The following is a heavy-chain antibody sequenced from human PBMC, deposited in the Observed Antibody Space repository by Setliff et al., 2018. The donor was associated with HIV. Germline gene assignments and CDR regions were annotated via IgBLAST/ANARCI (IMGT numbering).Heavy chain of an antibody. CDR3: ARDQVANYYGSGIDY. CDR2: INPSGGST. D-gene: IGHD3-10*01. CDR1: GYTFTSYY. Sequence: ASVKVSCKASGYTFTSYYIHWVRQAPGQGLEWMGIINPSGGSTSYAQKFQGRVTMTRDTSTSTVYMELSSLRSEDTAVYYCARDQVANYYGSGIDYWGQGTLVTVSS. J-gene: IGHJ4*02. V-gene: IGHV1-46*01.